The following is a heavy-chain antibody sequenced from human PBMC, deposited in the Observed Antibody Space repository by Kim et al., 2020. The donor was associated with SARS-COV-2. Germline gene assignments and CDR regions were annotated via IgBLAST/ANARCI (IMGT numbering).Heavy chain of an antibody. CDR3: ARDLHYGGNYVDAFDI. J-gene: IGHJ3*02. V-gene: IGHV4-31*03. CDR2: IYYSGST. Sequence: SETLSLTCTVSGGSISSGGYYWSWIRQHPGKGLEWIGYIYYSGSTYYNPSLKSRVTISVDTSKNQFSLKLSSVTAADTAVYYCARDLHYGGNYVDAFDIWGQGTMVTVSS. D-gene: IGHD4-17*01. CDR1: GGSISSGGYY.